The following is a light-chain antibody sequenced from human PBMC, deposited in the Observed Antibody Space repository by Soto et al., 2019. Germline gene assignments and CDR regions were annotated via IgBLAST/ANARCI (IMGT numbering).Light chain of an antibody. J-gene: IGLJ2*01. CDR1: SSNIGANYD. CDR3: QSYDSSLSGVV. Sequence: QSVLTQPPSVSGAPGQRVTISCTGSSSNIGANYDVHWYQHLPGTAPKLLMYGNTNRPSGVPDRFSGSKSGTSASLAITGLQAEDEADYYCQSYDSSLSGVVFGGGTKLTV. CDR2: GNT. V-gene: IGLV1-40*01.